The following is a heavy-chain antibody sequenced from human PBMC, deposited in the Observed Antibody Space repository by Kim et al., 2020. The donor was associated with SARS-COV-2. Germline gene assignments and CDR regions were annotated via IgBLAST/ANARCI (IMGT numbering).Heavy chain of an antibody. J-gene: IGHJ4*02. V-gene: IGHV4-31*02. D-gene: IGHD3-10*01. Sequence: SRVTISLDTSKNQFSLKLSSVTAADTAVYYCATMGNYYGSGSYAAFDYWGQGTLVTVSS. CDR3: ATMGNYYGSGSYAAFDY.